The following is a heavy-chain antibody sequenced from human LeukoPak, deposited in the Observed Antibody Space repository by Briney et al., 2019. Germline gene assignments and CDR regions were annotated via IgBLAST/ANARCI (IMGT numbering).Heavy chain of an antibody. CDR1: GFAFDDFA. Sequence: AEYLTLSCAASGFAFDDFALDWVRQAPGKGLEWISLISGDRGGTYYADSMKGRFIISRDNGKNSLSLHMNSLRAEDTALYYCAKPTAMTTPYYFDSWGQGTLVTVSS. D-gene: IGHD2-2*01. V-gene: IGHV3-43*02. CDR3: AKPTAMTTPYYFDS. J-gene: IGHJ4*02. CDR2: ISGDRGGT.